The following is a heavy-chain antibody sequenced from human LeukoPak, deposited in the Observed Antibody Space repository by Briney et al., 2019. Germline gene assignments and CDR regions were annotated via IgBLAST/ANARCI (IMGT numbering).Heavy chain of an antibody. CDR1: GFTFSSYA. D-gene: IGHD1-26*01. CDR3: AKDLDGSLLY. V-gene: IGHV3-23*01. J-gene: IGHJ4*02. CDR2: ISGSSGTT. Sequence: GGSLRLSCAASGFTFSSYAMSWVRQAPRKGLEWVSGISGSSGTTYYADSVKGRFTISRDNSKNTLVLQMNSLRAEDTAIYYCAKDLDGSLLYWGQGTLVTVSS.